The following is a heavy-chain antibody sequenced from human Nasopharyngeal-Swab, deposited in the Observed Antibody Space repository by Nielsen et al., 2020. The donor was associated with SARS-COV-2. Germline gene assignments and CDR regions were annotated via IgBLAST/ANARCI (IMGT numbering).Heavy chain of an antibody. J-gene: IGHJ6*02. V-gene: IGHV3-9*03. D-gene: IGHD3-10*01. CDR2: ISWNSANI. Sequence: WIRPPPGTGLEWISGISWNSANIGYADSVKGRFTISRDNAKNSLHLQMNSLRAEDMAVYYCAKSTGNYYYYYGVEVWGQGTTVTVSS. CDR3: AKSTGNYYYYYGVEV.